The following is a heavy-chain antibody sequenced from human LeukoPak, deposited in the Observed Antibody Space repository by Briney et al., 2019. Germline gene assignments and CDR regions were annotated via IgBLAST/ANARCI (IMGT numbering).Heavy chain of an antibody. CDR1: GYTFTGYY. Sequence: ASVKVSCKASGYTFTGYYMHWVRQAPGQGLEWMGRINPNSGGTNYAQKFQGRVTMTRDTSISTAYMELSRLRSDDTAVYYCARGLLHWNCYDSSGSAEISCWGQGTLVTVSS. D-gene: IGHD3-22*01. CDR3: ARGLLHWNCYDSSGSAEISC. J-gene: IGHJ4*02. V-gene: IGHV1-2*06. CDR2: INPNSGGT.